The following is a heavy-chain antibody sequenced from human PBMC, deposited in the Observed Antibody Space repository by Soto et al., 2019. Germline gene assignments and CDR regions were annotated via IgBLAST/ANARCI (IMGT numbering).Heavy chain of an antibody. CDR3: ARAVAAAEEYYYYYYYGMDV. D-gene: IGHD6-13*01. Sequence: GGSLRLSCAASGFTFSSYGMHWVRQAPGKGLEWVAVIWYDGSNKYYADSVKGRFTISRDNSKNTLYLQMNSLRAEDTAVYYCARAVAAAEEYYYYYYYGMDVWGQGTTVTVSS. CDR1: GFTFSSYG. V-gene: IGHV3-33*01. J-gene: IGHJ6*02. CDR2: IWYDGSNK.